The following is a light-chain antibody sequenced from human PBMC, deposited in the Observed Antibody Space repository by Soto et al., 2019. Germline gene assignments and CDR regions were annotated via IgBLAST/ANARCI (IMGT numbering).Light chain of an antibody. J-gene: IGKJ1*01. CDR2: AAS. CDR3: QQLNSYPWT. CDR1: QGISSY. V-gene: IGKV1-9*01. Sequence: IQLTQSPSSLSASVGDRVTITCRASQGISSYLAWYQQKPGKAPKLLIYAASTLQSGVPSRFSGSGSGTDFTLTISSLQPEDFATYYCQQLNSYPWTFGQGTKVHIK.